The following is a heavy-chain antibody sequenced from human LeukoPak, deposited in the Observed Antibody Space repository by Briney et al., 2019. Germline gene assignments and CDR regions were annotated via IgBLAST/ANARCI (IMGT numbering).Heavy chain of an antibody. Sequence: ASEKVSCKASGYAFTNYVISWVRQAPGQGLEWMGWISPYNGNTDYAEKLQDRVTMTADTSTSTVYMELQSLTSDDTAVYYCARELPVWLSYRYFGYWGQGTVVTVSS. V-gene: IGHV1-18*01. CDR1: GYAFTNYV. J-gene: IGHJ4*02. CDR2: ISPYNGNT. D-gene: IGHD3-16*02. CDR3: ARELPVWLSYRYFGY.